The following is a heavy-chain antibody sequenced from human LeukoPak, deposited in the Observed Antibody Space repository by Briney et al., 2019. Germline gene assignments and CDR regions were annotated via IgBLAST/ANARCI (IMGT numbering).Heavy chain of an antibody. CDR1: GFSLSTSGVG. J-gene: IGHJ4*02. Sequence: SGPTLVNPTQTLTLTCTLSGFSLSTSGVGVGWIRQPPGNALEWLALIYWNDEKPYSPSLKSRLTITKDTSKNQVVLTMTNMDPVDTATYYCAQSYDRSGYYYSRFDYWGQGTLVTVSS. D-gene: IGHD3-22*01. CDR2: IYWNDEK. V-gene: IGHV2-5*01. CDR3: AQSYDRSGYYYSRFDY.